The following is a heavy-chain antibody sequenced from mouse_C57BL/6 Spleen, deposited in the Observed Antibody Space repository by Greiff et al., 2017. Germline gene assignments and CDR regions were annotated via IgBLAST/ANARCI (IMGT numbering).Heavy chain of an antibody. CDR1: GYTFTSYW. D-gene: IGHD2-3*01. V-gene: IGHV1-59*01. Sequence: QVHVKQPGAELVRPGTSVKLSCKASGYTFTSYWMHWVKQRPGQGLEWIGVIDPSDSYTNYNQKFKGKATLTVDTSSSTAYMQLSSLTSEDSAVYYCARSGDGYPYAMDYWGQGTSVTVSS. CDR2: IDPSDSYT. CDR3: ARSGDGYPYAMDY. J-gene: IGHJ4*01.